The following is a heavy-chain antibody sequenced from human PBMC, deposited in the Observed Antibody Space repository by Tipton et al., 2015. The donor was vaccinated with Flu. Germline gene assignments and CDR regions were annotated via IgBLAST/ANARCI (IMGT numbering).Heavy chain of an antibody. D-gene: IGHD3-3*01. J-gene: IGHJ6*02. CDR3: ARARGRHDDFWSGYYTGYYDYGMDV. CDR1: GFTFSSYW. V-gene: IGHV3-7*01. Sequence: GSLRLSCAASGFTFSSYWMSWVRQAPGKGLEWVANIKQDGSEKYYVDSVKGRFTISRDNAKNSLYLQMNSLRAEETALYYCARARGRHDDFWSGYYTGYYDYGMDVWGQGTTVTVSS. CDR2: IKQDGSEK.